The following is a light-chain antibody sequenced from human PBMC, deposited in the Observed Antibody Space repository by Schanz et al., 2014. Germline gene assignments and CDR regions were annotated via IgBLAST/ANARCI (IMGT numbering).Light chain of an antibody. Sequence: QSVLTQPPSASGTPGQRVTISCSGSSSNIGSNTVNWYQHLPGTAPKLLIYSNTLRPSGVPDRFSGSKSGNTASLTISGLQDEDEGDYYCCGYRDNYIWVFGGGTKLTVL. J-gene: IGLJ3*02. CDR1: SSNIGSNT. CDR3: CGYRDNYIWV. V-gene: IGLV1-44*01. CDR2: SNT.